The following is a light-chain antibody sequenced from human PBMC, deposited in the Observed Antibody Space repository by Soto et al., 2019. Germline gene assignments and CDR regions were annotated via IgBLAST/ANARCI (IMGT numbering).Light chain of an antibody. CDR1: QSLLHSNGYNY. J-gene: IGKJ5*01. CDR3: MQALQRVT. V-gene: IGKV2-28*01. CDR2: LGS. Sequence: DIVMTQSPLSLPVTPGEPASISCRSSQSLLHSNGYNYLDWYLQKPGQSPQLLIYLGSNRASGVPDRFSGSGSGTDFTLKISRGEAEDVGVYYCMQALQRVTFGQGTRLEIK.